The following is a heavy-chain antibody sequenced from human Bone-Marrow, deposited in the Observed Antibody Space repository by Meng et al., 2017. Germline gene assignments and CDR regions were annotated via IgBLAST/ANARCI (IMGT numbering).Heavy chain of an antibody. CDR3: ARDEDISAAGKLFGDY. V-gene: IGHV1-2*06. CDR1: GYTFPDYW. D-gene: IGHD6-13*01. Sequence: VQLVPSGAEVKKPGASVKVSCKAAGYTFPDYWLHWVRRAPGQGLEWMGRIDPKSGDTHYAQRFQGRVTMTGDTSISTAYMELSGLRSDDTAMYYCARDEDISAAGKLFGDYWGQGTLVTVS. J-gene: IGHJ4*02. CDR2: IDPKSGDT.